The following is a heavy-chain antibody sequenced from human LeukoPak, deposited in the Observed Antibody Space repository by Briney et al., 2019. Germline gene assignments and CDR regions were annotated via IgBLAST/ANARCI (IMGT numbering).Heavy chain of an antibody. V-gene: IGHV3-23*01. J-gene: IGHJ4*02. Sequence: GGSLRLSCAASEFTFSSYAMSWVRQAPGKGLEWVSAIRGSGGRTYYAESVKGRFTISRDNNENTLYLQMNSLRAEDTAVYYCAKAAQVAGRPNLGGHFDYWGQGTLVTVSS. CDR3: AKAAQVAGRPNLGGHFDY. D-gene: IGHD6-6*01. CDR1: EFTFSSYA. CDR2: IRGSGGRT.